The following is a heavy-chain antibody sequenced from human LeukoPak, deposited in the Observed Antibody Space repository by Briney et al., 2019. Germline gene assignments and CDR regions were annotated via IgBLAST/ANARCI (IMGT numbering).Heavy chain of an antibody. Sequence: ASVKVSCKASGGTFSSYAISWVRQAPGQGLEWMGRIIPIFGTANYAQKFHGRITITTNESTSTAYMELSSLRSEDTAVYYCARGDGRYCTNGACRRGRYYMDVWGKGPRSPSP. CDR2: IIPIFGTA. CDR3: ARGDGRYCTNGACRRGRYYMDV. V-gene: IGHV1-69*05. D-gene: IGHD2-8*01. CDR1: GGTFSSYA. J-gene: IGHJ6*03.